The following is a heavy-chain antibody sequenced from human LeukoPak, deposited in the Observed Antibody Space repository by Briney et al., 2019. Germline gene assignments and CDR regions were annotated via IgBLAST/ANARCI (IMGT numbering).Heavy chain of an antibody. Sequence: SETLSLTCSVSGDSISSYYWSWIRQPPGKGLEWIAYIFYSGSTDYNPSLKSRVTTSLDTSKNQFSLNLNSVTAADTAVYYCARDHSTPNAGYMDVWGKGTTVTVSS. V-gene: IGHV4-59*12. J-gene: IGHJ6*03. CDR1: GDSISSYY. CDR2: IFYSGST. D-gene: IGHD2-8*01. CDR3: ARDHSTPNAGYMDV.